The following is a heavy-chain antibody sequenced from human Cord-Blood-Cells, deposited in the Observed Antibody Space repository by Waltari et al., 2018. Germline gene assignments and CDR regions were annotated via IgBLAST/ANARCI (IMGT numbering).Heavy chain of an antibody. CDR3: ASGERDYWYFDH. D-gene: IGHD3-3*01. CDR2: INRNSGGT. Sequence: QVQLVQSGAEVKKPGASVKVSCKASGYTFTGYYMHWVRQAPGQGLEWMGWINRNSGGTNYALKFHGRVSMTRETWIRTSYMEMSRLRADDATVYYCASGERDYWYFDHWGGGTLVTVPS. CDR1: GYTFTGYY. J-gene: IGHJ2*01. V-gene: IGHV1-2*02.